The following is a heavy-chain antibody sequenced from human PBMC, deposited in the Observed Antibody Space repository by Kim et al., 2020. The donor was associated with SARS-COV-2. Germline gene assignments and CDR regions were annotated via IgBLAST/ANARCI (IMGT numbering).Heavy chain of an antibody. V-gene: IGHV1-8*01. CDR2: INPNSGNT. CDR1: GYTFSSYD. CDR3: ARDLNAAATFDS. J-gene: IGHJ4*02. Sequence: ASVKVSCKASGYTFSSYDINWVRQATGQGLEWMGWINPNSGNTAFAQKFQGRVTMTKNTSINTAYMELSSLRSEDTALYYCARDLNAAATFDSWGQGTLV. D-gene: IGHD6-13*01.